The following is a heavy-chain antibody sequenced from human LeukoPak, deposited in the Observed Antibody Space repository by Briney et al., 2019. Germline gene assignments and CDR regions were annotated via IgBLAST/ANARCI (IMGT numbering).Heavy chain of an antibody. CDR3: ARVSWSSGWYADY. V-gene: IGHV4-59*01. J-gene: IGHJ4*02. CDR1: GGSIRSYY. Sequence: PSETLSLTCTVSGGSIRSYYWSWIRQPPGKGLEWIGYIYYSGSTNYNPSLKSRVTISVDTSKNQFSLKLSSVTAADTAVYYCARVSWSSGWYADYWGQGTLVTVSS. CDR2: IYYSGST. D-gene: IGHD6-19*01.